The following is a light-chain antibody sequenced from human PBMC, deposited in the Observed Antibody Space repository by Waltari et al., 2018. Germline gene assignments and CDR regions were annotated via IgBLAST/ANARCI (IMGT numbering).Light chain of an antibody. CDR2: AAS. CDR1: QPIYTY. J-gene: IGKJ4*01. CDR3: QQSHSSPLT. V-gene: IGKV1-39*01. Sequence: DIQMTQPPSSLSASVGARITITCPASQPIYTYLNCYLQRPGRAPKLLIYAASTLQSGVPPRFSGSGSGTDFTLTINSLQLDDFGTYFCQQSHSSPLTFGGGTKLE.